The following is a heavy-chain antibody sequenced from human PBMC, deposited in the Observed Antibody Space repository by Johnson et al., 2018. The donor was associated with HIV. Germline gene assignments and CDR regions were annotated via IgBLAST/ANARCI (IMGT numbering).Heavy chain of an antibody. CDR2: IKQNGGKT. D-gene: IGHD2-15*01. CDR1: GFTFGGYC. CDR3: ARAIYIRGWLYDAFDI. V-gene: IGHV3-7*01. Sequence: VQLVESGGGLVQPGGSLRLSCAASGFTFGGYCMSWVRQAPGKGLEWVANIKQNGGKTDYVDSVKGRFTISRDNAKNSLYLQMNSLRAEDTAVYYCARAIYIRGWLYDAFDIWGQGTKVTVSS. J-gene: IGHJ3*02.